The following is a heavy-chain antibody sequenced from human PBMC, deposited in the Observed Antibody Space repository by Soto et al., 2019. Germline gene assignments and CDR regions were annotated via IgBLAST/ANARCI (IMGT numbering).Heavy chain of an antibody. D-gene: IGHD5-18*01. Sequence: PGGSLRLSCAASGFTFSSYAMTWVRQAPGKGLEWVSLISGSGGGTYYADSVRGRFTISRDNAKNTLYLQMNSLRAEDTAVYYCARDSEGYSYGFSQNYWGQGTLVTVSS. V-gene: IGHV3-23*01. CDR3: ARDSEGYSYGFSQNY. J-gene: IGHJ4*02. CDR2: ISGSGGGT. CDR1: GFTFSSYA.